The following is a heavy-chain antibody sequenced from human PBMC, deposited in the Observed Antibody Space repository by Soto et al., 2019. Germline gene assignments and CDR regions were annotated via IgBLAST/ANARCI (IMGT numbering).Heavy chain of an antibody. D-gene: IGHD3-22*01. Sequence: PGGSLRLSYAASEGTFSSYAMHWVRQAPGKGLEWVAVISYDGSNKYYADSVKGRFTISRDNSKNTLYLQMNSLRDEDTAVYYCAYSTMIVVADDAFDIWGQGTMVPVSS. CDR2: ISYDGSNK. V-gene: IGHV3-30-3*01. CDR1: EGTFSSYA. J-gene: IGHJ3*02. CDR3: AYSTMIVVADDAFDI.